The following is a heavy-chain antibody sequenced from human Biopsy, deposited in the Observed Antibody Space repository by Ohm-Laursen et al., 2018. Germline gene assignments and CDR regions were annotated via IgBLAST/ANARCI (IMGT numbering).Heavy chain of an antibody. J-gene: IGHJ3*01. CDR1: GFSLSSHGVG. Sequence: TQTLTLTCTFSGFSLSSHGVGMGWIRQPPGEALEWLAIVYWDNDKRYSPSLWSRLNIWKDASKNRVVLTLTDMDPVDTATYYCAHVVITYGGIIALDAFDVWGQGSMVIVSS. V-gene: IGHV2-5*02. D-gene: IGHD3-16*02. CDR3: AHVVITYGGIIALDAFDV. CDR2: VYWDNDK.